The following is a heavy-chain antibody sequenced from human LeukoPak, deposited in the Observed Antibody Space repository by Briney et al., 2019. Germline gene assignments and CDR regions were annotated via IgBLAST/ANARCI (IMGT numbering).Heavy chain of an antibody. Sequence: GGSLRLSCAASGFTFSSYGMHWVRQAPGKGLEWVAVIWYDGSNKYYADSVKGRFTISRDNSKSTLYLQMNSLRAEDTAVYYCARERSTVAPPHPFDYWGQETLVTVSS. CDR1: GFTFSSYG. D-gene: IGHD4-23*01. V-gene: IGHV3-33*01. CDR2: IWYDGSNK. CDR3: ARERSTVAPPHPFDY. J-gene: IGHJ4*02.